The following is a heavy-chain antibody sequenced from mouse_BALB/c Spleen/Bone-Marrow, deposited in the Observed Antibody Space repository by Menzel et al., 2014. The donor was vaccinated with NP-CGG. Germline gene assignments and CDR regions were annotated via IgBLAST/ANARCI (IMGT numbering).Heavy chain of an antibody. CDR3: VRKDLDYYAMDY. J-gene: IGHJ4*01. Sequence: VQRVESGPGLVAPSQRLSIPCTVSGFSLTSYDISWIRQPPGKGLEWLGVIWTGGGTNYNSAFMSRLSISKDNSKSQVFLKMNSLQTDDTAIYYCVRKDLDYYAMDYWGQGTSVTVSS. CDR1: GFSLTSYD. V-gene: IGHV2-9-2*01. CDR2: IWTGGGT. D-gene: IGHD2-10*02.